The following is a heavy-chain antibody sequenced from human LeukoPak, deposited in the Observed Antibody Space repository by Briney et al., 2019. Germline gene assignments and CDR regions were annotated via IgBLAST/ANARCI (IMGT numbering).Heavy chain of an antibody. D-gene: IGHD6-13*01. CDR3: ARDPSSIAAAGTSYYYYGMDV. CDR1: GFTFSSYG. CDR2: IWYDGSNK. Sequence: PGGSLRPSCAASGFTFSSYGMHWVRQAPGKGLEWVAVIWYDGSNKYYADSVKGRFTISRDNSKNTLYLQMNSLRAEDTAVYYCARDPSSIAAAGTSYYYYGMDVWGQGTTVTVSS. V-gene: IGHV3-33*01. J-gene: IGHJ6*02.